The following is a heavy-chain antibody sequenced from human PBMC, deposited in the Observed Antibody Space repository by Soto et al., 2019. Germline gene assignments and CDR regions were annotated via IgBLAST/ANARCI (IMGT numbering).Heavy chain of an antibody. CDR3: AAGLTRRPALGY. D-gene: IGHD3-16*01. V-gene: IGHV1-58*01. CDR1: GFTFTSSA. J-gene: IGHJ4*02. CDR2: IVVGSGNT. Sequence: ASVKVSCKASGFTFTSSAVQGVRQARGQRLEWIGWIVVGSGNTNYAQKFQERVTITRDMSTSTAYMELSSLRSEDTAVYYCAAGLTRRPALGYWGQGTLVTSPQ.